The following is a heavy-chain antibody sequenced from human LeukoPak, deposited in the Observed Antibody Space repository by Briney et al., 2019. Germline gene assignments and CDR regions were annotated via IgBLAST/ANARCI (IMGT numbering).Heavy chain of an antibody. J-gene: IGHJ3*02. CDR2: ISSSGSTI. V-gene: IGHV3-11*01. D-gene: IGHD6-6*01. CDR1: GFTFSDYY. CDR3: AKDKSSSPYAGAFDI. Sequence: GGSLRLSCAASGFTFSDYYMSWIRQAPGKGLEWVSYISSSGSTIYYADSVKGRFTISRDNAKNSLYLQMNSLRAEDMALYYCAKDKSSSPYAGAFDIWGQGTMVTVSS.